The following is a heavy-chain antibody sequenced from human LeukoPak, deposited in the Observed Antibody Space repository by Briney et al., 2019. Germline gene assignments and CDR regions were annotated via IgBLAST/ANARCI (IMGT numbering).Heavy chain of an antibody. J-gene: IGHJ4*02. D-gene: IGHD3-22*01. CDR2: ISSSGSTI. CDR1: GFTFSSYE. V-gene: IGHV3-48*03. Sequence: GGSLRLSCAASGFTFSSYEMNWVRQAPGKGLEWVSYISSSGSTIYYADSVKGRFTISRDNAKNSLYPQMNSLRAEDTAVYYCARGTYYYDSSGYSPFEYWGQGTLVTVSS. CDR3: ARGTYYYDSSGYSPFEY.